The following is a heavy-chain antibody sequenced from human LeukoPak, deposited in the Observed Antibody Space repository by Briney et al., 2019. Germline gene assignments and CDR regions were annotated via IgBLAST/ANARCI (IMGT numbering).Heavy chain of an antibody. Sequence: ASVKVSCKASGYTFTSSDINWVRQAAGQGLEWMGWMNPNSGNTGYAQKFQGRVTITRNTSISTAYMELSSLRSEDTAVYYCARGQAHYYYYYMDVWGKGTTVTVSS. J-gene: IGHJ6*03. V-gene: IGHV1-8*03. CDR1: GYTFTSSD. CDR3: ARGQAHYYYYYMDV. CDR2: MNPNSGNT.